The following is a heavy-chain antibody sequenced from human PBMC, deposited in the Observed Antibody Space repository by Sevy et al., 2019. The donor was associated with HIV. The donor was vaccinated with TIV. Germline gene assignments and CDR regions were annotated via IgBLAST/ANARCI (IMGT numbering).Heavy chain of an antibody. CDR3: ARDIAVAGHYYYYGMDV. J-gene: IGHJ6*02. V-gene: IGHV4-59*01. CDR1: GGSISSYY. Sequence: SETLSLTCTVSGGSISSYYWSWIRQPPGKGLEWIGYIYYSGSTNYNPSLKSRVTISVDTSKNQFSLKLSSVTAAETAVYYCARDIAVAGHYYYYGMDVWGQGTTVTVSS. CDR2: IYYSGST. D-gene: IGHD6-19*01.